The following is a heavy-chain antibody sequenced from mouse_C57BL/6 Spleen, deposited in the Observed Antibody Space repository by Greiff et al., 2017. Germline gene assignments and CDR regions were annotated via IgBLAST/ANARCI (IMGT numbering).Heavy chain of an antibody. D-gene: IGHD1-2*01. CDR2: ISSGGSTI. V-gene: IGHV5-17*01. CDR1: GFTFSDYG. CDR3: ARGVLRLYAMDY. J-gene: IGHJ4*01. Sequence: EVMLVESGGGLVKPGGSLKLSCAASGFTFSDYGMHWVRQAPEKGLEWVAYISSGGSTIYYADTVKGRFTISRDNAKNTLFLQMTSLRSEDTAMYYCARGVLRLYAMDYWGQGTSVTVSS.